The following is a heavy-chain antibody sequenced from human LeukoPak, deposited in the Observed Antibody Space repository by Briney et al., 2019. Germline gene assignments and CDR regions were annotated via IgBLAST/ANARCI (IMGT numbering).Heavy chain of an antibody. CDR2: IYPGGTT. CDR3: ARHAAHTSKFDF. V-gene: IGHV4-4*09. J-gene: IGHJ4*02. D-gene: IGHD3-16*01. Sequence: SETLSLTCTVSGDSITYYHWTWIRQPPGKALEWIGDIYPGGTTRYNPSLRSRTTISVDTSKNQFSLMLGSVTAADTALYYCARHAAHTSKFDFWGLGTLVTVSS. CDR1: GDSITYYH.